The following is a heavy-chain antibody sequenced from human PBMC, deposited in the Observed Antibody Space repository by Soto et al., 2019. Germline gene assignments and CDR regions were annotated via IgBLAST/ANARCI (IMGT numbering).Heavy chain of an antibody. J-gene: IGHJ1*01. V-gene: IGHV3-23*01. CDR3: ARSSNKYGDYAEYLQH. CDR2: ISGSGGST. D-gene: IGHD4-17*01. CDR1: GFTFSSYA. Sequence: PGGSLRLSCAASGFTFSSYAMSWVRQAPGKGLEWVSGISGSGGSTYYADSVKGRFSISRDNSKNTLYLQMNSLRAEDTAVYYCARSSNKYGDYAEYLQHWGQGTLVTVSS.